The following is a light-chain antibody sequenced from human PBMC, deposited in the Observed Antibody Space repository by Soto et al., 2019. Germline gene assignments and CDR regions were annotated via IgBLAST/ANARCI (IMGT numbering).Light chain of an antibody. J-gene: IGKJ1*01. V-gene: IGKV1-27*01. Sequence: IQMTHSPSSLSASVLYRVTITCRASQGISNYLAWYQQKPGKVPKLLIYAASTLQSGVPSRFSGSGYGTDFTLTISSLQAEDFATYYCQQSYSTPRTFGQGTKV. CDR1: QGISNY. CDR3: QQSYSTPRT. CDR2: AAS.